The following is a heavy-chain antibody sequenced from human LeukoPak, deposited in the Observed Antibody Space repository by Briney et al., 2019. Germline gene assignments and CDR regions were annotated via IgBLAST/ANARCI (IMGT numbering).Heavy chain of an antibody. D-gene: IGHD3/OR15-3a*01. CDR1: KFTFSNYA. J-gene: IGHJ4*02. CDR2: ISGSGGST. V-gene: IGHV3-23*01. Sequence: PGGSLRLSCTASKFTFSNYAMSWVRQAPGKGLEWVSVISGSGGSTYYADSVKGRFTISRDNPKDTLFLQMNSLRTEDTAVYYCAKRSNFWTGYLDHWGQGTLVTVSS. CDR3: AKRSNFWTGYLDH.